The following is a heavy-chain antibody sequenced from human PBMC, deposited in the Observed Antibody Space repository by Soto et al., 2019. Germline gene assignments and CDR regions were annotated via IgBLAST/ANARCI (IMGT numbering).Heavy chain of an antibody. CDR3: ARGIRGHYGKDV. J-gene: IGHJ6*02. CDR2: IKGDGSIT. Sequence: EVQLVESGGGLVQPGGALRLSCAAAGFTFSDYWIHWVLQAPGKGLMWVSRIKGDGSITNYADSVKGRFTVSRDNDKNTLYLQMNSLRAEDTALYYCARGIRGHYGKDVWGQGTSVSVSS. D-gene: IGHD3-10*01. CDR1: GFTFSDYW. V-gene: IGHV3-74*01.